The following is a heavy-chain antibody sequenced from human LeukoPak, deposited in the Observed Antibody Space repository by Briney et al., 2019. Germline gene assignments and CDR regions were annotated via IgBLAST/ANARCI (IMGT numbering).Heavy chain of an antibody. CDR2: IYYSGST. J-gene: IGHJ4*02. Sequence: PSETLSLTCTVSGGSISSGDYYWRWIRKPPGKGLEWIGYIYYSGSTYYNPSLKSRVTISVDTSKNQFSLKLSSVTAADTAVYYCASPRARGGSYPFDYWGQGTLVTVSS. V-gene: IGHV4-30-4*08. CDR3: ASPRARGGSYPFDY. D-gene: IGHD1-26*01. CDR1: GGSISSGDYY.